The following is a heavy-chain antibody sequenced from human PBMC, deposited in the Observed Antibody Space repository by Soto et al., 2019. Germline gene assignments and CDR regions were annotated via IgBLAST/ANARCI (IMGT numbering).Heavy chain of an antibody. V-gene: IGHV3-30*18. J-gene: IGHJ4*02. CDR1: GFTFSTYG. CDR2: ISYDGRNK. Sequence: QVLLVESGGGVVQPGRSLRLSCAASGFTFSTYGMHWVRQAPGKGLEWVANISYDGRNKFYADSVKGRFTISRDNSKNTLYLEVNSLRAEDTAVYYCAKLLSTTGLGAFGYWGQGTLGSVSS. D-gene: IGHD3-16*01. CDR3: AKLLSTTGLGAFGY.